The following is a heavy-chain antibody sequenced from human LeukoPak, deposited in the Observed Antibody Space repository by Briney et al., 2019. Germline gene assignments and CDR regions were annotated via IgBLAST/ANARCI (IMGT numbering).Heavy chain of an antibody. CDR1: GYSFIGYY. CDR3: ARDLYEHDAFDI. V-gene: IGHV1-2*02. Sequence: ASVKVSCKASGYSFIGYYIHWVRQAPGQGLEWMGWINPNSGGTNYAQKFQGRVTMTRDTSISTAYMELSRLRSDDTAVYYCARDLYEHDAFDIWGQGTMVTVSS. J-gene: IGHJ3*02. CDR2: INPNSGGT. D-gene: IGHD2-8*01.